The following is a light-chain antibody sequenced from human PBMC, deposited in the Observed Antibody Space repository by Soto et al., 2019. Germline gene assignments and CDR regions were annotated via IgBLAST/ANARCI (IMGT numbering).Light chain of an antibody. V-gene: IGKV1-5*01. J-gene: IGKJ1*01. CDR3: QQYSTYMWT. Sequence: DIQMTQSPSTLSASVGDRVTITCRASQSISNWLAWYQQKPGKAPNLLIYDASSLESGVPSRFSGSGSGTEFTLTISSLQPDDFATSYCQQYSTYMWTFGQGTKVEIK. CDR2: DAS. CDR1: QSISNW.